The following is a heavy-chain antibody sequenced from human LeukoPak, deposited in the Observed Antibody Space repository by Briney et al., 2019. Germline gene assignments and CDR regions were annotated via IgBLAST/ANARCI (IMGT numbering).Heavy chain of an antibody. D-gene: IGHD4-23*01. J-gene: IGHJ5*02. V-gene: IGHV4-4*07. CDR3: ARVGGNSESYGWFGP. CDR1: GGSISGYY. Sequence: PSETLSLTCTVSGGSISGYYWRWIRQSAGKGLEWIGHIYSTGTINYNPSLRSRVTLSVDTSKNQFSLKLRSVTAADTAVYYCARVGGNSESYGWFGPWGQGSLVTVSS. CDR2: IYSTGTI.